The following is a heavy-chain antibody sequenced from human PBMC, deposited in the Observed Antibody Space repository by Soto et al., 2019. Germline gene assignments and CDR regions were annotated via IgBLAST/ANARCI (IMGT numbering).Heavy chain of an antibody. J-gene: IGHJ4*02. D-gene: IGHD1-26*01. Sequence: SETLSLTCTVSGGSISSSSYYWGWIRQPPGKGLEWIGSIYYSGSTYYNPSLKSRVTISVDTSKNQFSLKLSSVTAADTAVYYCATSGVGATYYFDYWGQGTLVTVSS. V-gene: IGHV4-39*01. CDR2: IYYSGST. CDR1: GGSISSSSYY. CDR3: ATSGVGATYYFDY.